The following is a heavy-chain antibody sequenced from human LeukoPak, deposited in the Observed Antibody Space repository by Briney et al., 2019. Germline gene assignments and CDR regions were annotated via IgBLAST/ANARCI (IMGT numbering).Heavy chain of an antibody. D-gene: IGHD3-22*01. J-gene: IGHJ4*02. CDR1: GFTFSSYW. CDR2: IKQDGSEK. V-gene: IGHV3-7*01. CDR3: ARDTYYYDSSGYLIDY. Sequence: GGSLRLSCAASGFTFSSYWMLWVRQAPGKGLEWVASIKQDGSEKYYVDSVKGRFTISRDNAKNSLYLQMNSLRAEDTAVYYCARDTYYYDSSGYLIDYWGQGTLVTVSS.